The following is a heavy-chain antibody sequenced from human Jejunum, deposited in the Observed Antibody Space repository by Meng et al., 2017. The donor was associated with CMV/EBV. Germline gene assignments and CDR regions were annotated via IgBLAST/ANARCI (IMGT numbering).Heavy chain of an antibody. J-gene: IGHJ3*02. CDR3: ARVAMIAAAEAFDI. CDR1: GGSITSGAYH. V-gene: IGHV4-30-4*01. D-gene: IGHD6-25*01. Sequence: SGGSITSGAYHWSWLRQPPGTGLEWIGYISYSGSTLYNPSLKSRFTMSVDTSKNQFSLKVSSVTATDTAVYYCARVAMIAAAEAFDIWGQGTMVTVS. CDR2: ISYSGST.